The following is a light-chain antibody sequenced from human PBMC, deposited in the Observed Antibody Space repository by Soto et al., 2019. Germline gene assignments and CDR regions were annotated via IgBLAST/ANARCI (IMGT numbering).Light chain of an antibody. CDR3: GTCWGSRSVVI. V-gene: IGLV1-51*01. J-gene: IGLJ2*01. Sequence: QSVLTQPPSVSAAPGQKVTISCSGSSSNIGNNYVSWYQQFPGTAPKLLIYDNNKRPSGIPDRFSGYKSGTSATLGNTGLHTGAGDEYYCGTCWGSRSVVIFGGGSEPTVL. CDR2: DNN. CDR1: SSNIGNNY.